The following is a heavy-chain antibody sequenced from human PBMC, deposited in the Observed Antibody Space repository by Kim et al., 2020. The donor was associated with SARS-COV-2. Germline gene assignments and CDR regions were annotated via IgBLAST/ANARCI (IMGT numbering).Heavy chain of an antibody. D-gene: IGHD1-26*01. CDR2: IYYSGST. J-gene: IGHJ3*02. Sequence: SETLSLTCTVSGGSISSYYWSWIRQPPGKGLEWIGYIYYSGSTNYNPSLKSRVTISVDTSKNQFSLKLSSVTAADTAVYYCASQSGSYYDDAFDIWGQGT. V-gene: IGHV4-59*01. CDR1: GGSISSYY. CDR3: ASQSGSYYDDAFDI.